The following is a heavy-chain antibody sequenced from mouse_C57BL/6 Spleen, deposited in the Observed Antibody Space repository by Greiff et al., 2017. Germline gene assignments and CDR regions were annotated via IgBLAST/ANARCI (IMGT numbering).Heavy chain of an antibody. D-gene: IGHD1-2*01. CDR2: INPSNGGT. V-gene: IGHV1-53*01. CDR1: GYTFTSYW. Sequence: QVQLQQPGTELVKPGASVKLSCKASGYTFTSYWMHWVKQRPGQGLEWIGNINPSNGGTNYNEKFKSKATLTVDNSSSTAYMQLSSRTSEDSAVYYCARGGSSLRLVPTGLYFDVWGTGTTVTVSS. J-gene: IGHJ1*03. CDR3: ARGGSSLRLVPTGLYFDV.